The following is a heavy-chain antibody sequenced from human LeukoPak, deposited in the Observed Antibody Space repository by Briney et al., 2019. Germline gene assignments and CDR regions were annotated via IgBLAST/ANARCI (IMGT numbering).Heavy chain of an antibody. CDR2: MNPNSGNT. CDR1: GYTFTSYD. CDR3: ARDGIVGATDAFDI. J-gene: IGHJ3*02. Sequence: ASVKVSCKASGYTFTSYDINWVRQVTGQGLEWMGWMNPNSGNTGYAQKFQGRVTITRNTSISTAYMELSSLRSEDTAVYYCARDGIVGATDAFDIWGQGTMVTVSS. D-gene: IGHD1-26*01. V-gene: IGHV1-8*03.